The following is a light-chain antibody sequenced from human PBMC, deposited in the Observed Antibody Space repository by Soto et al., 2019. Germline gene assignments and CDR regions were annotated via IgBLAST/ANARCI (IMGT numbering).Light chain of an antibody. CDR3: QQYGSSPWT. CDR2: RAS. J-gene: IGKJ5*01. Sequence: EIVLTQSPGTLSLSPGERATLSCRASQSVSSSYLAWYQQKPGQAPRLLIYRASSRATGIPDRFSGSGSGTDFTLTISRLGPEDFAVYYCQQYGSSPWTFGQGTRLEIK. V-gene: IGKV3-20*01. CDR1: QSVSSSY.